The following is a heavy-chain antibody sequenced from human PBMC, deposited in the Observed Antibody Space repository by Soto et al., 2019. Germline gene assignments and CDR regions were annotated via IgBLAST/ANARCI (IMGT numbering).Heavy chain of an antibody. Sequence: PGGSLRLSCAASGFTFSNAWMSWVRQAPGKGLEWVGRIKSKTDGGTTDYAAPVKGRFTISRDDSKNTLYLQMNSLKTEDTAVYYCTTDPLSNVDIVATEYFDYWGQGTLVTVSS. CDR1: GFTFSNAW. CDR3: TTDPLSNVDIVATEYFDY. CDR2: IKSKTDGGTT. D-gene: IGHD5-12*01. V-gene: IGHV3-15*01. J-gene: IGHJ4*02.